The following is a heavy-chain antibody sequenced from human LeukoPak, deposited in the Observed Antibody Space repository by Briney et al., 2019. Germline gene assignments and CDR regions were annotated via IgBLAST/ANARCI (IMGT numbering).Heavy chain of an antibody. CDR1: GYTFTGYY. Sequence: ASVKVSCKASGYTFTGYYMHWVRQAPGKGLEWMGGFDPEDGETIYAQKFQGRVTMTEDTSTDTAYMELSSLRSEDTAVYYCATGGGFYGDYVSQGNDYWGQGTLVTVSS. CDR3: ATGGGFYGDYVSQGNDY. CDR2: FDPEDGET. D-gene: IGHD4-17*01. J-gene: IGHJ4*02. V-gene: IGHV1-24*01.